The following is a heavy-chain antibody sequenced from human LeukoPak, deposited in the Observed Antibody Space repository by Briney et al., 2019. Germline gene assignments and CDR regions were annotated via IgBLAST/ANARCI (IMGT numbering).Heavy chain of an antibody. CDR3: ARGKDLLLWFGESDY. V-gene: IGHV3-7*01. CDR1: GFTFSSYW. Sequence: SGGSLRLSCAASGFTFSSYWMSWVRQAPGKGLEWVANIKQDGSEKYYVDSVKGRFTISRDNAKNSLYLQMNSLRAEDTAVYYCARGKDLLLWFGESDYWGQGTLVTVSS. J-gene: IGHJ4*02. D-gene: IGHD3-10*01. CDR2: IKQDGSEK.